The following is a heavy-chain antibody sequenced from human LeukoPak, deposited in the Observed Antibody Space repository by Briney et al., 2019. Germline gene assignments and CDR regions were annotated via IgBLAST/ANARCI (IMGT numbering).Heavy chain of an antibody. V-gene: IGHV4-59*01. D-gene: IGHD3-22*01. J-gene: IGHJ3*02. CDR2: IYYSGST. Sequence: PSETLSLTCTVSGGSISSYYWSWIRQPPGKGLEWIGYIYYSGSTIYNPSLKSRVTISVDTSKNQFSLKLSSVTAADTAVYYCARDRTYYYDSSGPFDAFDIWGQGTMVTVSS. CDR1: GGSISSYY. CDR3: ARDRTYYYDSSGPFDAFDI.